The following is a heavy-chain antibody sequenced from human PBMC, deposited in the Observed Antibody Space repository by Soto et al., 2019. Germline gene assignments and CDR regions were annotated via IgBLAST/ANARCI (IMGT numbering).Heavy chain of an antibody. J-gene: IGHJ4*02. CDR2: IYYSGST. CDR1: GGSISSHY. CDR3: ARYDSRITARVFDY. V-gene: IGHV4-59*11. Sequence: PSETLSLTCTVSGGSISSHYWSWIRQPPGKGLEWIGYIYYSGSTNYNPSLKSRVTISVDTSKNQFSLKLSSVTAADTAVYYCARYDSRITARVFDYWGQGTLVTVSS. D-gene: IGHD6-6*01.